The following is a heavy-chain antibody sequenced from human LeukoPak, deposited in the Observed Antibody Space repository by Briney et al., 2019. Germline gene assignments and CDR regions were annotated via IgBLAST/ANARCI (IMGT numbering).Heavy chain of an antibody. V-gene: IGHV4-4*07. Sequence: SETLSLTCTVSGGSISSYYWSWIRQPAGKGLEWIGRIYTSGSTNYNPSLKSRVTMSVDTSKNQFSLKLSSVTAADTAVYYCARATRGGSSGGWWFDPWAREPWSPSPQ. CDR2: IYTSGST. D-gene: IGHD2-15*01. J-gene: IGHJ5*02. CDR3: ARATRGGSSGGWWFDP. CDR1: GGSISSYY.